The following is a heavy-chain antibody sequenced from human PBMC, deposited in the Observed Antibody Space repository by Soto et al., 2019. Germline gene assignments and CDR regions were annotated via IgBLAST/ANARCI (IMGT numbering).Heavy chain of an antibody. CDR2: ISYDGSNK. Sequence: PGGSLRLSCAASGFTFSSYGMHWVRQAPGKGLEWVAVISYDGSNKYYADSVKGRFTISRDNSKNTLYLQMNSLRAEDTAVYYCAKDDHGGTIFGVVINYYYYYGMGVWGQGTTVTVSS. V-gene: IGHV3-30*18. CDR1: GFTFSSYG. D-gene: IGHD3-3*01. J-gene: IGHJ6*02. CDR3: AKDDHGGTIFGVVINYYYYYGMGV.